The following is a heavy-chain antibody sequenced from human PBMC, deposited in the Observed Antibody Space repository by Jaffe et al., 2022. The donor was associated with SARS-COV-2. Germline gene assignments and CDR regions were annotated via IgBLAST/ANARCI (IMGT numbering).Heavy chain of an antibody. V-gene: IGHV3-30-3*01. D-gene: IGHD3-22*01. CDR2: ISYDGSNK. Sequence: QVQLVESGGGVVQPGRSLRLSCAASGFTFSSYAMHWVRQAPGKGLEWVAVISYDGSNKYYADSVKGRFTISRDNSKNTLYLQMNSLRAEDTAVYYCAREGYYYDSSGYRYYFDYWGQGTLVTVSS. CDR1: GFTFSSYA. CDR3: AREGYYYDSSGYRYYFDY. J-gene: IGHJ4*02.